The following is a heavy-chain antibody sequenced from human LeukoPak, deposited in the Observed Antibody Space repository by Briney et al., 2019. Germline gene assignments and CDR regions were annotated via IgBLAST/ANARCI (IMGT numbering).Heavy chain of an antibody. CDR3: ARQSSSTLHWY. D-gene: IGHD6-6*01. V-gene: IGHV4-39*01. CDR2: IYYSGST. J-gene: IGHJ4*02. Sequence: SETLSLTCTVSGGSISSSSYYWGWIRQPPGKGLKWIGSIYYSGSTYYNPSLKSRVTISVDTSKNQFSLKLSSVTAADTAVYYCARQSSSTLHWYWGQGTLVTVSS. CDR1: GGSISSSSYY.